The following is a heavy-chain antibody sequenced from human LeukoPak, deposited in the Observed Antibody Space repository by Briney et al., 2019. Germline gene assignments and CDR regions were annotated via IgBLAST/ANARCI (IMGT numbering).Heavy chain of an antibody. Sequence: SETLSLTCAVSGYSLSSGYYWGWIRQPPGKGLEWIGSIYHSGITYYKPSLKRRVAISVDASKNQFSLKPSSVTAADTAVYYCARAIRGVISLDFWGQGTLVTVSS. CDR1: GYSLSSGYY. D-gene: IGHD3-10*01. V-gene: IGHV4-38-2*01. CDR3: ARAIRGVISLDF. J-gene: IGHJ4*02. CDR2: IYHSGIT.